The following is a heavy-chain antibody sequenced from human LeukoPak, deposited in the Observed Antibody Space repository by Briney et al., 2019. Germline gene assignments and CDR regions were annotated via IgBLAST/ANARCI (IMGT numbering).Heavy chain of an antibody. J-gene: IGHJ4*02. Sequence: GGSLRLSCAASGFTFSSYPMSWVRQAPGKGLERVSAISGSGGSTYYADSVKGRFTISRDNSKNTLYLQMNSLRAEDTAVYYCAKGGTQLLFDYWGQGTLVTVSS. D-gene: IGHD2-2*01. CDR3: AKGGTQLLFDY. V-gene: IGHV3-23*01. CDR2: ISGSGGST. CDR1: GFTFSSYP.